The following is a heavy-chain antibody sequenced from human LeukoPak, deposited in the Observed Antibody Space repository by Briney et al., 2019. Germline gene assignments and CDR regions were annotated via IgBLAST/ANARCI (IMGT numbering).Heavy chain of an antibody. CDR3: ARDGDYGDYGDY. D-gene: IGHD4-17*01. CDR2: IWYDGSNK. Sequence: GGSLRLSCAASGFTFSSYGMHWVRQAPGKGLERVAVIWYDGSNKYYADSVKGRFTISRYNSKNTLYLQMNSLRAEDTAVYYCARDGDYGDYGDYWGQGTLVTVSS. J-gene: IGHJ4*02. CDR1: GFTFSSYG. V-gene: IGHV3-33*01.